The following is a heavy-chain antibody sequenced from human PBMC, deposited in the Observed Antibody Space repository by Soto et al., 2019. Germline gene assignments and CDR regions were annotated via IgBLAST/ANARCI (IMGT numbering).Heavy chain of an antibody. Sequence: QVQLVQSGAEVKKPGASVKVSCKASGYTFTSYDIYWVRQATGQGLENLGWMNPNSGNTAYVQKFQGRVTMTWDTSITTAYMELSSLRSEDPAVYFCARGIKYGAYSRWFDPWGQGTLVTVSS. V-gene: IGHV1-8*01. CDR1: GYTFTSYD. J-gene: IGHJ5*02. CDR3: ARGIKYGAYSRWFDP. CDR2: MNPNSGNT. D-gene: IGHD4-17*01.